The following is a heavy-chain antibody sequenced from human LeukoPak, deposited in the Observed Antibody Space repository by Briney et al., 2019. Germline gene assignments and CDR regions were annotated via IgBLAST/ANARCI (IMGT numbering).Heavy chain of an antibody. D-gene: IGHD3-10*01. CDR3: ARDLDGLMVRGVH. J-gene: IGHJ4*02. CDR1: GYTFTSYY. CDR2: INPSGGST. Sequence: ASVKVSCNASGYTFTSYYMHWVRQAPGQGLEWMGIINPSGGSTSYAQKFQGRVTMTRDMSTSTVYMELSSLRSEDTAVYYCARDLDGLMVRGVHWGQGTLVTVSS. V-gene: IGHV1-46*01.